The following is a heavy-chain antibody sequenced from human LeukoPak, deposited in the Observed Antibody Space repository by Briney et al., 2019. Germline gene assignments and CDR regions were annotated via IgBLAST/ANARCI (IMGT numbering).Heavy chain of an antibody. CDR2: IYDSGTT. CDR1: GDSISSGDSY. J-gene: IGHJ6*03. V-gene: IGHV4-30-4*08. CDR3: ARAPCSTTRCSLLDYYMDV. Sequence: PSQTLSLTCIVSGDSISSGDSYWSWIRQAPRKGLEWIGYIYDSGTTSYNPSLKSQLTISVDTSKNQFSLNLTSVTAADTAVYYCARAPCSTTRCSLLDYYMDVWGKGTTVTVSS. D-gene: IGHD2-2*01.